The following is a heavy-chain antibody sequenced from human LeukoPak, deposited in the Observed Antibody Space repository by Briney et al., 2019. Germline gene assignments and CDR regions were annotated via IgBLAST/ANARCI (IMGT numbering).Heavy chain of an antibody. CDR3: ARHHPKGYSSAWYYFDF. J-gene: IGHJ4*02. V-gene: IGHV4-59*08. Sequence: SETLSLTCSVSGGSISPDYWSWIRQPPGKGMEWIAYIYYTGDTNYNPSLKSRVTISVDTSKNQFSLTLSSVTAADTAVYYCARHHPKGYSSAWYYFDFWGQGSLVTVSS. D-gene: IGHD6-13*01. CDR2: IYYTGDT. CDR1: GGSISPDY.